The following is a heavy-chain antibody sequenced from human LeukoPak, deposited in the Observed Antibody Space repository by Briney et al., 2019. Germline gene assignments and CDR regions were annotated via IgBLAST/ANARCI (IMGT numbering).Heavy chain of an antibody. CDR3: ARDVYYGSGSYSNDAFDI. Sequence: TGGSLRPSCAASGFTFSSYWMHWVRQATGKGLVWVSRINSGGSRTSYADSVKGRFTISRDNAKNTLYLQMNSLRAEDTAVYYCARDVYYGSGSYSNDAFDIWGQGTMVTVSS. CDR2: INSGGSRT. D-gene: IGHD3-10*01. V-gene: IGHV3-74*01. J-gene: IGHJ3*02. CDR1: GFTFSSYW.